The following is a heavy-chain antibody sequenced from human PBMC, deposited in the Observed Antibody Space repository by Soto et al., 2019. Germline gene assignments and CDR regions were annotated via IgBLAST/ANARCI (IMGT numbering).Heavy chain of an antibody. CDR3: AKDEIGYFKSVDY. J-gene: IGHJ4*02. V-gene: IGHV3-23*01. Sequence: EVQLLESGGGLVQPGGSLRLSCAASGFTFGSYAMSWVRQAPGKGLEWVSAISGGGGNTYYADSVKGRFTISRDNSKNTLYLQMNSLRAEDTAVYYCAKDEIGYFKSVDYWGQGTLVTVSS. CDR2: ISGGGGNT. CDR1: GFTFGSYA. D-gene: IGHD3-22*01.